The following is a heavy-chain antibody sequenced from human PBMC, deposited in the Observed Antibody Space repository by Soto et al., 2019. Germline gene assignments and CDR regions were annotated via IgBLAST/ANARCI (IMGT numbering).Heavy chain of an antibody. J-gene: IGHJ5*02. Sequence: ASVKVSCKASGYTFTSYGISWVRQAPGQGLESMGWISAYNGNTNYAQKLQGRVTMTTDTSTSTDYMELRSLRSDDTAMYYCARVKAVAGMVPTNNWFDPWGQGTLVTVSS. CDR2: ISAYNGNT. D-gene: IGHD6-19*01. V-gene: IGHV1-18*04. CDR1: GYTFTSYG. CDR3: ARVKAVAGMVPTNNWFDP.